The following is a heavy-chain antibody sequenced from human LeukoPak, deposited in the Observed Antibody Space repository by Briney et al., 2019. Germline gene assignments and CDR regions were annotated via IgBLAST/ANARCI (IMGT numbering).Heavy chain of an antibody. CDR2: IYYSGST. J-gene: IGHJ3*02. Sequence: SQTLSLTCTVSGGSISSGDYYWSWIRHPPGKGLEWIGYIYYSGSTYYNPSLKSRATISVDTFKNQFSLMLSSVTAADTAVYYCASSTPSRAFDIWGQGTMVTVSS. D-gene: IGHD2-2*01. CDR1: GGSISSGDYY. CDR3: ASSTPSRAFDI. V-gene: IGHV4-30-4*08.